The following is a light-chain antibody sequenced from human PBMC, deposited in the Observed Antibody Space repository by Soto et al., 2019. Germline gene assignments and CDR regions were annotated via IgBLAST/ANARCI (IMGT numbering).Light chain of an antibody. Sequence: EIVLTQSPATLSLSPGERATLSCRASQSVSSYLAWYQQKPGQAPRLLIDDSSNRATGIPARFSGSGSGTDFTLTISSLEPEDFAVYYCQQRRNWPRYTFGQGTKLEIK. V-gene: IGKV3-11*01. CDR3: QQRRNWPRYT. J-gene: IGKJ2*01. CDR1: QSVSSY. CDR2: DSS.